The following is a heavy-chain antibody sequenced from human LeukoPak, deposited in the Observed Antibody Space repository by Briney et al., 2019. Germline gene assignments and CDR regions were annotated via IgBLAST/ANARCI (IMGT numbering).Heavy chain of an antibody. D-gene: IGHD2-15*01. CDR3: AKGRGYCTGGSCYSDY. V-gene: IGHV3-23*01. CDR1: GFTFSFYS. Sequence: GGSLRLSCAASGFTFSFYSMDWVRQAPGKGLEWVSTISGSDGSTYYADSVKGRFTISRDNSKNTLYLQMNSLRVEDTAIYYCAKGRGYCTGGSCYSDYWGQGTLVTVSS. CDR2: ISGSDGST. J-gene: IGHJ4*02.